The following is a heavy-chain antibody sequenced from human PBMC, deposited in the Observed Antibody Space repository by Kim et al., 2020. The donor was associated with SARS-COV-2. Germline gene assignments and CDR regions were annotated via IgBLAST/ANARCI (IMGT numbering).Heavy chain of an antibody. D-gene: IGHD6-19*01. J-gene: IGHJ4*02. V-gene: IGHV3-23*01. CDR3: ARRAVADSNDY. Sequence: KFYADSVKGRFTIARDNSKNTLYLQMSSRGAEDTAVYYCARRAVADSNDYWGQGTLVIVST. CDR2: K.